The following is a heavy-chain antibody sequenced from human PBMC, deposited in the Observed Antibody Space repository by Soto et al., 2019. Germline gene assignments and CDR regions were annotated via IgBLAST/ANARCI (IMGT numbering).Heavy chain of an antibody. Sequence: SVKVSCKASGGTFSSYAISWVRQAPGQGLEWMGGIIPIFGTANYAQKFQGRVTITADKSTSTAYMELSSLRSEDTAVYYCARTPYVLRFLEWFLDYWGQGTLVTVSS. CDR3: ARTPYVLRFLEWFLDY. D-gene: IGHD3-3*01. J-gene: IGHJ4*02. CDR1: GGTFSSYA. V-gene: IGHV1-69*06. CDR2: IIPIFGTA.